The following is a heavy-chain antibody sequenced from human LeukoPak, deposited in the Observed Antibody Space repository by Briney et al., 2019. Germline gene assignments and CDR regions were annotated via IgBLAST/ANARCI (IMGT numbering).Heavy chain of an antibody. CDR3: ARQREQWLVFDY. D-gene: IGHD6-19*01. CDR1: GGSISSSSYY. J-gene: IGHJ4*02. CDR2: IYYSGST. Sequence: SETLSLTCTVSGGSISSSSYYWGWIRQPPGKGLEWIGSIYYSGSTYYNPSLKSRVTISVDTSKNQFSLKLSSVTAADTAVYCCARQREQWLVFDYWGQGTLVTVSS. V-gene: IGHV4-39*01.